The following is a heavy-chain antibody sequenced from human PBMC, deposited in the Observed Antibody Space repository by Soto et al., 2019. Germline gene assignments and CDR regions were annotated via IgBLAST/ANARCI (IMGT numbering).Heavy chain of an antibody. CDR1: GFTFSSYA. Sequence: PGGSLRLSCAASGFTFSSYAMSWVRQAPGKGLEWVSAISGSGGSTYYADSVKGRFTISRDNSKNTLYLQMNSLRAEDTAVYYCAKDLNVEWSYYYYYMDVWGKGTTVTVSS. J-gene: IGHJ6*03. CDR2: ISGSGGST. D-gene: IGHD3-3*01. CDR3: AKDLNVEWSYYYYYMDV. V-gene: IGHV3-23*01.